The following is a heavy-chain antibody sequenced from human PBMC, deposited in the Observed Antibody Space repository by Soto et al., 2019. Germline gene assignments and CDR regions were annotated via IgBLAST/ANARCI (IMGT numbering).Heavy chain of an antibody. V-gene: IGHV4-30-4*01. CDR1: GGSIISGDYY. CDR2: IYYSGST. D-gene: IGHD3-9*01. Sequence: TLSLTCTVSGGSIISGDYYWSWSRQPPGKGLEWIGYIYYSGSTYYNPSLKSRVTISVDTSKNQFSLKLSSVTAADTAVYYCARGRDDILTGYSWFDPWGQGTLVTVSS. J-gene: IGHJ5*02. CDR3: ARGRDDILTGYSWFDP.